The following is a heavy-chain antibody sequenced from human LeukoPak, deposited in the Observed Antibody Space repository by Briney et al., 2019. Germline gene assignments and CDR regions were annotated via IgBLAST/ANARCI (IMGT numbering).Heavy chain of an antibody. V-gene: IGHV4-4*07. D-gene: IGHD3-9*01. CDR3: ARSPGVRYFDWLRPNWFDP. CDR1: GGSISSYY. CDR2: IYTSGST. J-gene: IGHJ5*02. Sequence: SETLSLTCTVSGGSISSYYWSWIRQPAGKGLEWIGRIYTSGSTNYNPSLKSRVTMSVDTSKNQFSLKLSSVTAADTAVYYCARSPGVRYFDWLRPNWFDPWGQGTLVTVSS.